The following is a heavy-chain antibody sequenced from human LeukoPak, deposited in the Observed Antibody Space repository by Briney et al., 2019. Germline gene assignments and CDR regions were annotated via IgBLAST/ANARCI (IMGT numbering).Heavy chain of an antibody. CDR2: ITGGGDSI. Sequence: GGSLRLSCAASGFTFSRFPMSWLRQAPGKVLEWVSAITGGGDSIYYADSVKGRFTISRDNSKNTLYLRMNTLRAEDRAVYYCAKENPVGGTNYFDYWGQGTLVTVAS. J-gene: IGHJ4*02. D-gene: IGHD1-26*01. CDR3: AKENPVGGTNYFDY. V-gene: IGHV3-23*01. CDR1: GFTFSRFP.